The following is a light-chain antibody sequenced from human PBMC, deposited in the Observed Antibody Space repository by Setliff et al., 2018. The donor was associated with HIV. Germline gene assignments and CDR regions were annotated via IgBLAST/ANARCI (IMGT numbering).Light chain of an antibody. Sequence: QSVLTQPASVSGSPGQAITISCTGNNSDIGTYDLVSWYQQHPGRAPKLTIFEVKRRPSGVSNRFSGSKSGNTASLTISGLQAEDEATYFCSSYTGSDTFDVFGTGTKV. V-gene: IGLV2-23*02. CDR2: EVK. CDR3: SSYTGSDTFDV. CDR1: NSDIGTYDL. J-gene: IGLJ1*01.